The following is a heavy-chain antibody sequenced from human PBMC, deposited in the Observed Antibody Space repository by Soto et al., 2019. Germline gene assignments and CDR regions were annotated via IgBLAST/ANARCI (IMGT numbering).Heavy chain of an antibody. CDR2: INHSGST. Sequence: PSETLSLTCAVYGGSFSGYYWSWIRQPPGKGLEWIGEINHSGSTNYNPSLKSRVTISVDTSKNQFSLKLSSVTAADTAVYYCARSPITMLYYYGMDVWGQGTTVTVS. CDR3: ARSPITMLYYYGMDV. J-gene: IGHJ6*02. CDR1: GGSFSGYY. V-gene: IGHV4-34*01. D-gene: IGHD3-10*01.